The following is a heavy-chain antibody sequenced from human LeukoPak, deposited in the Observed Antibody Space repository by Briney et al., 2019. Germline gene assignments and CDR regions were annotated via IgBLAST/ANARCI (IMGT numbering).Heavy chain of an antibody. V-gene: IGHV3-74*01. J-gene: IGHJ4*02. D-gene: IGHD3-10*01. CDR3: ARDRGPRTGFMVREAYDY. CDR2: INTEGSIT. CDR1: GSTSGDYW. Sequence: AGGSRKPSGEPPGSTSGDYWKHWVRQPQGRGRVWVSRINTEGSITNYADSVKGRFSISRDNAKNTLYLQMSSLRAEDTAVYYCARDRGPRTGFMVREAYDYWGQGTLVTVSS.